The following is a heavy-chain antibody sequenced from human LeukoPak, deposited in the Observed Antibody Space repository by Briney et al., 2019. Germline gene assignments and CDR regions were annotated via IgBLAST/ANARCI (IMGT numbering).Heavy chain of an antibody. CDR2: IHYSGSA. V-gene: IGHV4-31*03. Sequence: SQTLSLTCTVSGGSIRSGAYFCSWVRQRPGKGLEWIGYIHYSGSAYYNPSLKSRITVSVDTTKNQFSLKLSSVTAADTAVYYCARERDSNYYDSRGYSGAFDIWGQGTMVTVSS. J-gene: IGHJ3*02. D-gene: IGHD3-22*01. CDR1: GGSIRSGAYF. CDR3: ARERDSNYYDSRGYSGAFDI.